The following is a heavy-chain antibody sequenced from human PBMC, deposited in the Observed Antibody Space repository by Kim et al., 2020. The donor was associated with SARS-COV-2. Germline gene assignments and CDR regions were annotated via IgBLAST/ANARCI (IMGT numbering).Heavy chain of an antibody. J-gene: IGHJ4*02. D-gene: IGHD2-15*01. CDR3: ARDALGYCSGGSCYGPVDY. V-gene: IGHV3-30-3*01. Sequence: GGSLRLSCAASGFTFSSYAMHWVRQAPGKGLEWVAVISYDGSNKYYADSVKGRFTISRDNSKNTLYLQMNSLRAEDTAVYYCARDALGYCSGGSCYGPVDYWGQGTLVTVSS. CDR1: GFTFSSYA. CDR2: ISYDGSNK.